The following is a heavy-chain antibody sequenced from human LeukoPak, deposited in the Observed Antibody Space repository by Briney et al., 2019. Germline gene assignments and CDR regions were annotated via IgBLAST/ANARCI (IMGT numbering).Heavy chain of an antibody. CDR2: MNPNTGNT. J-gene: IGHJ4*02. V-gene: IGHV1-8*01. Sequence: ASVKVSCKASGYTFTSYDINWVRQATGQGLEWMGWMNPNTGNTGYAQKFQGRFTMTRNTYITTAYMELSGLRSEDTSVYYCARKFVGSRGYYFDNWGQGTLVTVSS. CDR3: ARKFVGSRGYYFDN. CDR1: GYTFTSYD. D-gene: IGHD3-10*01.